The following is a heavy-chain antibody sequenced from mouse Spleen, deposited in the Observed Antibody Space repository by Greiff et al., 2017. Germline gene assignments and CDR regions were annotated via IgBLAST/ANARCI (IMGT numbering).Heavy chain of an antibody. CDR1: GFTFSSYA. Sequence: EVKLMESGEGLVKPGGSLKLSCAASGFTFSSYAMSWVRQTPEKRLEWVAYISSGGDYIYYADTVKGRFTISRDNARNTLYLQMSSLKSEDTAMYYCTRDPDGPYAMDYWGQGTSVTVSS. CDR3: TRDPDGPYAMDY. D-gene: IGHD2-3*01. CDR2: ISSGGDYI. V-gene: IGHV5-9-1*02. J-gene: IGHJ4*01.